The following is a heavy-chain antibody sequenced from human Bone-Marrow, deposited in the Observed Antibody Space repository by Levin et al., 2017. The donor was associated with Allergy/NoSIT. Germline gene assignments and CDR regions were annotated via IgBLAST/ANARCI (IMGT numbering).Heavy chain of an antibody. Sequence: SCAASGIPFTDAWMNWVRQAPGKGLQWVGRIRSKSDGGTTDYAAPVKDRFIISRDDSTNTVYLQMNSLKTEDAAVYYCATAPGFYASSPFDYWGQGTLVTVSS. CDR3: ATAPGFYASSPFDY. CDR1: GIPFTDAW. J-gene: IGHJ4*02. D-gene: IGHD3-22*01. CDR2: IRSKSDGGTT. V-gene: IGHV3-15*07.